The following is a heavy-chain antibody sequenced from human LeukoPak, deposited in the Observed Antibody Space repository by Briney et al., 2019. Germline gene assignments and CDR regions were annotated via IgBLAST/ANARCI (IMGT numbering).Heavy chain of an antibody. CDR1: GFTVSSNY. CDR2: IYSGGST. Sequence: GGSLRLSCAASGFTVSSNYMSWVRQAPGKGLEWVSVIYSGGSTYYADSVKGRFTISRDNSKNTLYLQMNSLRAEDTAVYYCARFYSYGSDFDYWGQGTLVIVSS. CDR3: ARFYSYGSDFDY. J-gene: IGHJ4*02. V-gene: IGHV3-53*01. D-gene: IGHD5-18*01.